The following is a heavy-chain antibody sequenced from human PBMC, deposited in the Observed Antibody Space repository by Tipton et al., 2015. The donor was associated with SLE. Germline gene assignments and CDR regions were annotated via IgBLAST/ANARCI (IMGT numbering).Heavy chain of an antibody. CDR3: ARGAVVVYAIDY. Sequence: LRLSCAASGFTFSSYAMSWVRQAPGKGLEWIGEINHSGSTNYNPSLKSRVTISVDTSKNQFSLKLSSVTAADTAVYYCARGAVVVYAIDYWGQGTLVTVSS. CDR1: GFTFSSYA. J-gene: IGHJ4*02. V-gene: IGHV4-34*01. CDR2: INHSGST. D-gene: IGHD2-8*02.